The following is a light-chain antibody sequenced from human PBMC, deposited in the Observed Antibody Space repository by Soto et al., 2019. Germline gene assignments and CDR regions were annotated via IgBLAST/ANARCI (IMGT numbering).Light chain of an antibody. CDR1: QDISSA. Sequence: ILRTPYHPQPSASLRYRVTITCRASQDISSALGWYQQKPGKAPKLLIYAASSLQSGVPSGFSGSGSGTDFTLTISSLQPEDFATYYCQQSNSFPSTFGGGTKVDIK. V-gene: IGKV1-13*02. J-gene: IGKJ4*01. CDR2: AAS. CDR3: QQSNSFPST.